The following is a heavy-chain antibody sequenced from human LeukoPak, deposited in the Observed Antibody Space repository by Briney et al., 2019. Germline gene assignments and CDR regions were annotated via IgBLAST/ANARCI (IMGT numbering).Heavy chain of an antibody. D-gene: IGHD2-21*01. CDR2: INQDGSEK. CDR1: GFSFNSYS. CDR3: ARDHVTPGLLFDY. J-gene: IGHJ4*02. V-gene: IGHV3-7*01. Sequence: GGSLRLSCAASGFSFNSYSMTWVRQAPGKGLEWVATINQDGSEKYYVDSVKGRFTISRDNAKNSLYLQMNSLRAEDTAVYYCARDHVTPGLLFDYWGQGNLVTVSS.